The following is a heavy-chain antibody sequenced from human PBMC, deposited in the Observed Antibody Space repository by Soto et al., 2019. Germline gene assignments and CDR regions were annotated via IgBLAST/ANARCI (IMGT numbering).Heavy chain of an antibody. D-gene: IGHD3-22*01. CDR1: GFTFSSYA. CDR2: ISGSGGST. J-gene: IGHJ4*02. CDR3: AKEGGAYDSSGYSYYFDC. Sequence: EVQLLESGGGLVQPGGSLRLSCAASGFTFSSYAMSWVRQAPGKGLEWVSAISGSGGSTYYADSVKGRFTISRDNSKNTLYLQMNSLRAEDTAVYYCAKEGGAYDSSGYSYYFDCWGQGTLVTVSS. V-gene: IGHV3-23*01.